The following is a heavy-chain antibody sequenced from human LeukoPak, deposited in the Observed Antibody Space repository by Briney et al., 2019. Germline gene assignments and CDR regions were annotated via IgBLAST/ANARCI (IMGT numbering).Heavy chain of an antibody. J-gene: IGHJ5*02. Sequence: SETLSLTCTVSGGSISGYYWSWIRQPPGKGLEWIGYIYTSGSTNYNPSLKSRVTISVDTSKNQFSLKVSSVTAADTAVYYCARHGSRSWYADNWFDPWGQGTLVTVSS. CDR3: ARHGSRSWYADNWFDP. CDR2: IYTSGST. CDR1: GGSISGYY. V-gene: IGHV4-4*09. D-gene: IGHD6-13*01.